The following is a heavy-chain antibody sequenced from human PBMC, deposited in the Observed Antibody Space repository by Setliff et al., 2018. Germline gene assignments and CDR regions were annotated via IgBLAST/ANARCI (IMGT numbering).Heavy chain of an antibody. CDR3: ARGPPDFVVVPAAAKFDY. V-gene: IGHV1-18*01. D-gene: IGHD2-2*01. J-gene: IGHJ4*02. Sequence: ASVKVSCKTSGYTFTNYGINWVRRAPGQGLEWMGWTSAYAQKFQGRVTMTTDTPTSTAYMELRSLRSDDTAVYFCARGPPDFVVVPAAAKFDYWGQGTLVTVSS. CDR1: GYTFTNYG. CDR2: TSA.